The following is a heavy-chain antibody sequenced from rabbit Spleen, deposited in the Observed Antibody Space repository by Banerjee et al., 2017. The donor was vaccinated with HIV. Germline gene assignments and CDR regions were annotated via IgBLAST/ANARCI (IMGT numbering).Heavy chain of an antibody. J-gene: IGHJ6*01. CDR2: IWVSGGGT. V-gene: IGHV1S45*01. D-gene: IGHD8-1*01. CDR1: GFSFSSNW. CDR3: ARDAGTSFSTYGMDL. Sequence: QEELEESGGGLVKPGGTLTLTCTVSGFSFSSNWICWVRQAPGKGLEWIGCIWVSGGGTYYASWAKGRFTISETSSTTVTLQMTSLTVADTATFFCARDAGTSFSTYGMDLWGPGTLVTVS.